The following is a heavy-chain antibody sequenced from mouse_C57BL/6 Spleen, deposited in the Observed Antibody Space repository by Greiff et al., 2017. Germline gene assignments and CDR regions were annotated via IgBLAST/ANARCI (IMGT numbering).Heavy chain of an antibody. CDR1: GYTFTSYW. D-gene: IGHD4-1*01. CDR3: ARPGTGAWFAY. CDR2: IDPSDSYT. V-gene: IGHV1-50*01. J-gene: IGHJ3*01. Sequence: VQLQQPGAELVKPGASVKLSCKASGYTFTSYWMQWVKQRPGQGLEWIGEIDPSDSYTNYNQKFKGKATLTVDTSSSTAYMQLSILTSEYSAVYYCARPGTGAWFAYWGQGTLVTVSA.